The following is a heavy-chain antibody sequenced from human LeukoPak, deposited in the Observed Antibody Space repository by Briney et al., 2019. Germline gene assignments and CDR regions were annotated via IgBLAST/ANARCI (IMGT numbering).Heavy chain of an antibody. V-gene: IGHV3-23*01. Sequence: GGSLRLSCAASGFTFSSYAMSWVRQAPGKGLEWVSAISGSGGSTYYADSVKGRFTISRDNSKNTLYLQMNSLRAEDTAVYYCAKDQSTMVRGVIIGNFDYWGQGTLVTVSS. J-gene: IGHJ4*02. CDR2: ISGSGGST. CDR1: GFTFSSYA. CDR3: AKDQSTMVRGVIIGNFDY. D-gene: IGHD3-10*01.